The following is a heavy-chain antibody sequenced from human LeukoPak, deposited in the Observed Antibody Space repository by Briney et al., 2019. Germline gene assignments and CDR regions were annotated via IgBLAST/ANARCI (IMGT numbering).Heavy chain of an antibody. CDR2: IIPIFGTA. J-gene: IGHJ6*03. D-gene: IGHD2-2*01. V-gene: IGHV1-69*05. CDR3: ATLVVPAAKANETPYYYYMDV. Sequence: ASVKVSCKASGGTFSSYAISWVRQAPGQGLEWMGGIIPIFGTANYEQKFQGRVTITTDESTSTAYMELSSLRSEDTAVYYCATLVVPAAKANETPYYYYMDVWGKGTTVTVSS. CDR1: GGTFSSYA.